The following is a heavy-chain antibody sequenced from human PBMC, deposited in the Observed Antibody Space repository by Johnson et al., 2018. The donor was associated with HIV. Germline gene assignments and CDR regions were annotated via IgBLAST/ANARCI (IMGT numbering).Heavy chain of an antibody. CDR3: AKGLGTGDGFDI. CDR2: VSGSGGTT. CDR1: GFSFRSDV. Sequence: EVQLVESGGGVVQPGRSLRASCAASGFSFRSDVMTWVRQAPGKGLEWVSVVSGSGGTTYYADSVKGRFSISRDNSKNTLYLQMDSLRAEDTALYYCAKGLGTGDGFDIWGQGTLVTVSS. V-gene: IGHV3-23*04. J-gene: IGHJ3*02. D-gene: IGHD1-1*01.